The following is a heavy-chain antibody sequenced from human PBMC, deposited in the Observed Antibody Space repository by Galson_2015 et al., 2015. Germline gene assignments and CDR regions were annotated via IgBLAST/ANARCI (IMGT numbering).Heavy chain of an antibody. J-gene: IGHJ4*02. Sequence: SLRLSCAASGFIFSTYGMHWVRQAPGKGLEWVAVIWYDGSKKYYADSMKGRFIISRDNSKNTLYLQMNSLRVEDTAVYYCARGSGGNSGQFDYWGQVTLVTVSS. CDR1: GFIFSTYG. CDR3: ARGSGGNSGQFDY. CDR2: IWYDGSKK. V-gene: IGHV3-33*01. D-gene: IGHD4-23*01.